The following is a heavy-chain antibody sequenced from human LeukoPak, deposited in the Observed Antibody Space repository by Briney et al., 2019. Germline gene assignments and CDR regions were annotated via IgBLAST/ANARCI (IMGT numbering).Heavy chain of an antibody. D-gene: IGHD3-22*01. CDR2: IIPILGIA. CDR3: ATPYYYDSSGYYEGFDY. CDR1: GGTFSSYA. J-gene: IGHJ4*02. V-gene: IGHV1-69*04. Sequence: SVKVSCKASGGTFSSYAISWVRQAPGQGLEWMGRIIPILGIANYAQKFQGRVTITADKSTSTAYMELSSLRSEDTAVYYCATPYYYDSSGYYEGFDYWGQGTLVTVSS.